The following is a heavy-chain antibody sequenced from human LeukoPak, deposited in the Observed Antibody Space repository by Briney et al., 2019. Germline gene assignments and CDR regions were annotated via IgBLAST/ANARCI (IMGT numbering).Heavy chain of an antibody. CDR1: GGSISSGGYY. Sequence: PSQTLSLTCTVSGGSISSGGYYWSWIRQHPGKGLEWIGYIYYSGSTYYNPSLKSRVTISVDTSKNQFSLKLSSVTAADTAVYYCAGWDDRSGYYFSSFDYWGQGTLVTVSS. J-gene: IGHJ4*02. D-gene: IGHD3-22*01. CDR2: IYYSGST. CDR3: AGWDDRSGYYFSSFDY. V-gene: IGHV4-31*03.